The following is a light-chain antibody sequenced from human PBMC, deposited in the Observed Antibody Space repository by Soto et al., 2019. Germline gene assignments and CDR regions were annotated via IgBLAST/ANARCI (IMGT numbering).Light chain of an antibody. V-gene: IGLV3-21*04. CDR2: YDS. CDR1: NIGSKS. J-gene: IGLJ2*01. Sequence: SYELTQPPSVSVAPGKTARITCGGNNIGSKSVHWYQQKPGQAPVLVIYYDSDRPSGIPERFSGSNSVNTATLTISRVEAGDEADYYCHVWDSSSDHVVFGGGTKLTVL. CDR3: HVWDSSSDHVV.